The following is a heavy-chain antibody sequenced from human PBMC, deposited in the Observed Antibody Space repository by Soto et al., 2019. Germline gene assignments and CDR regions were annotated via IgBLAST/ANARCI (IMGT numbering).Heavy chain of an antibody. D-gene: IGHD6-13*01. V-gene: IGHV1-69*13. CDR1: GGTFSSYA. CDR2: IIPIFGTA. Sequence: SVKVSCKASGGTFSSYAISWVRQAPGQGLEWMGGIIPIFGTANYAQKFQGRVTITADESTSTAYMELSSLRSEDTAVYYCTRDRLAAADYYYYGMDVWGQGTTVTVSS. J-gene: IGHJ6*02. CDR3: TRDRLAAADYYYYGMDV.